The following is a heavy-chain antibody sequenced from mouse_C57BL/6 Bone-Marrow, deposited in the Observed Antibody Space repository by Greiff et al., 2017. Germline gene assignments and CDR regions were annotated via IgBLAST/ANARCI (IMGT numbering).Heavy chain of an antibody. CDR3: TRKDYYYGCYCDY. Sequence: VQLMQSGTVLARPGASVKMSCKTSGYTFTSYWMHWVNQRPGQGLEWIGAIYPGNSGTSYNQKFKGKDNLTAVTSVSTAYMELSSLTNEDSAVYYCTRKDYYYGCYCDYWGQGTTLTVAS. CDR2: IYPGNSGT. J-gene: IGHJ2*01. V-gene: IGHV1-5*01. CDR1: GYTFTSYW. D-gene: IGHD1-1*01.